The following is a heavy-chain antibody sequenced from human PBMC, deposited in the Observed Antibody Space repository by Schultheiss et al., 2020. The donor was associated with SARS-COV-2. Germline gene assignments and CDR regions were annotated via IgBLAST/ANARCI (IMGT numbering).Heavy chain of an antibody. D-gene: IGHD3-3*01. CDR2: FYYSGTT. V-gene: IGHV4-31*03. CDR1: GGSVSSGSDH. CDR3: ARDSRRWRFFDL. J-gene: IGHJ2*01. Sequence: SQTLSLTCTVSGGSVSSGSDHWSWIRQHPGKGLEWIGYFYYSGTTDYNPTLESRVTISGDTSKNQFFLKLNSVTAADTAVYYCARDSRRWRFFDLWGRGTLVTVSS.